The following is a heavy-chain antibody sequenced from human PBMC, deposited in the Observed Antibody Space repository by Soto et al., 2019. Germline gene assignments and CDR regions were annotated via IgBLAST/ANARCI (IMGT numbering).Heavy chain of an antibody. D-gene: IGHD1-1*01. V-gene: IGHV1-69*01. CDR3: ALWGFRDGNNSKYNYSGMDV. J-gene: IGHJ6*02. Sequence: VQLVQSGAEVKKPGSSVKLSCKASGGTFNRYTISWVRQAPGQGLEWMGGIIPIFGTANYAQKFQGRVAIISDESTSAAYMELRSPRSADTAVYYCALWGFRDGNNSKYNYSGMDVWGQGTTVTVSS. CDR1: GGTFNRYT. CDR2: IIPIFGTA.